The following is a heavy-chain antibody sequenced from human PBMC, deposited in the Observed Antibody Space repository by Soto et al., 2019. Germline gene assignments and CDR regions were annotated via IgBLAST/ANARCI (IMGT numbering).Heavy chain of an antibody. CDR1: GFSLSTSGVG. CDR3: ARLWEWLVRDAFDI. CDR2: IYWDDDK. D-gene: IGHD6-19*01. V-gene: IGHV2-5*02. J-gene: IGHJ3*02. Sequence: QITLKESGPTLVNPTQTLTLTCTFSGFSLSTSGVGVGWIRQPPGKALEWLALIYWDDDKRYSPSLKSRLTITKDTSKNQVVLTMTNMDPVDTATYYCARLWEWLVRDAFDIWGQGTMVTVSS.